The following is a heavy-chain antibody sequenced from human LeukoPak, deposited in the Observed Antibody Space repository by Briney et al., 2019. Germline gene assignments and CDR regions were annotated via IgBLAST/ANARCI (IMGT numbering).Heavy chain of an antibody. J-gene: IGHJ4*02. CDR2: IYHSGST. CDR1: GFSISSGYH. CDR3: AREILYDSTGYYL. Sequence: ETLSLTCTVSGFSISSGYHWGWIRQPPGKGLEWIGTIYHSGSTYYNPSLKSRVTISVDTSKNQFSLRLSSVTAADTAVYYCAREILYDSTGYYLWGQGTVVTVSS. V-gene: IGHV4-38-2*02. D-gene: IGHD3-22*01.